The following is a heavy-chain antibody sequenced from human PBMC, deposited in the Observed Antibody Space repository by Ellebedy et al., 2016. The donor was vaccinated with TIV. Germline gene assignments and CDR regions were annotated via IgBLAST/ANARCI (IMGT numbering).Heavy chain of an antibody. Sequence: MPSETLSLTCTVSGGSMRSYYWGWIRQPPGKGLEYIGYIYYSGDTYYSSSLKNRVTISVDASKNQFSLMVTSVTAADTAVYYCARLTDYGGAQNGDYFDSWGQGALVTVSS. D-gene: IGHD4-23*01. V-gene: IGHV4-59*01. CDR3: ARLTDYGGAQNGDYFDS. CDR2: IYYSGDT. J-gene: IGHJ4*02. CDR1: GGSMRSYY.